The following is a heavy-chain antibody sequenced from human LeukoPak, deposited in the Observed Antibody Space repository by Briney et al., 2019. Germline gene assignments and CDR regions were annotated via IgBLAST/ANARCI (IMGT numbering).Heavy chain of an antibody. CDR3: AKGPTYYDFWSGYYRALEGAFDI. Sequence: TGGSLRLSCAASGFTVSSNYMSWVRQAPGKGLEWVSAISGSGGSTYYADSVKGRFTISRDNSKNTLYLQMNSLRAEDTAVYYCAKGPTYYDFWSGYYRALEGAFDIWGQGTMVTVSS. J-gene: IGHJ3*02. CDR2: ISGSGGST. V-gene: IGHV3-23*01. CDR1: GFTVSSNY. D-gene: IGHD3-3*01.